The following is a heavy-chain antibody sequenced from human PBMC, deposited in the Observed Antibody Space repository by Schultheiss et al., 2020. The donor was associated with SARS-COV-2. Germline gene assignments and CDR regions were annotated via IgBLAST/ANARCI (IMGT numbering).Heavy chain of an antibody. J-gene: IGHJ3*02. CDR3: ARISSGYYYRYAFDI. CDR2: ISYDGSNK. V-gene: IGHV3-30*14. D-gene: IGHD3-22*01. CDR1: GFTFSSYA. Sequence: GGSLRLSCAASGFTFSSYAMHWVRQAPGKGLEWVSVISYDGSNKYYADSVKGRFTISRDNSKNTLYLQMNSLRAEDTAVYYCARISSGYYYRYAFDIWGQGTRVTVAS.